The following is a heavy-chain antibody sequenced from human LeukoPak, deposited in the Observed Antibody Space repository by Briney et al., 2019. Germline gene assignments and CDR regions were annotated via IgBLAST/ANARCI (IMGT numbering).Heavy chain of an antibody. V-gene: IGHV1-2*02. CDR2: INPKSGDT. CDR1: GYTFNDYY. CDR3: ARAGTPMVFDF. Sequence: ASVKVSRKASGYTFNDYYMHWVRQAPGQGLEWMGWINPKSGDTNYAQKFQGRVTMTRDTSISTVYMELSRLRPDDTAIYYCARAGTPMVFDFWGQGTPVTVSS. J-gene: IGHJ5*01. D-gene: IGHD3-10*01.